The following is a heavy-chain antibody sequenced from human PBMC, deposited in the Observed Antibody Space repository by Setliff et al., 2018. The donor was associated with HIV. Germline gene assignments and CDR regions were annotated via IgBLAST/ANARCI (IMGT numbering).Heavy chain of an antibody. Sequence: ASVKVSCKASGYTFTGYYMHWVRQAPGQGLEWMGWINPNSGGTSYAEKFQGRVTMTRDMSITTAYLEVSRLRSDDTAVYYCAKGQGPVDYWGQGTLVTVSS. CDR1: GYTFTGYY. V-gene: IGHV1-2*02. CDR3: AKGQGPVDY. J-gene: IGHJ4*02. CDR2: INPNSGGT.